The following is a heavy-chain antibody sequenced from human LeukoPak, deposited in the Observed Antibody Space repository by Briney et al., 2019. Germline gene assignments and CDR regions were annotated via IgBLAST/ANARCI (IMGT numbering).Heavy chain of an antibody. CDR2: IYSGGST. Sequence: GGSLRLSCAASGFTVSSNYMSWVRQAPGKGLEWVSVIYSGGSTYYADSVKGRFTISRDNSKNTLYLQMNSLRAEDTVVYYCASNSYSSSWYYWGQGTLVTVSS. D-gene: IGHD6-13*01. J-gene: IGHJ4*02. V-gene: IGHV3-53*01. CDR3: ASNSYSSSWYY. CDR1: GFTVSSNY.